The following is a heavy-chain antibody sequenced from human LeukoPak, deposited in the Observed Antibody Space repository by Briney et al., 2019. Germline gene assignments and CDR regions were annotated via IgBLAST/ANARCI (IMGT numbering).Heavy chain of an antibody. V-gene: IGHV5-51*01. J-gene: IGHJ6*03. Sequence: GESLNISCKGSGYSFSSYWIGWVRQLPGKDLEWMGIIYPGDSDTRYSPSFQGQVTISADKSISTANLRWSSLKASDTAIYYCARLDTRGGHSYYYMDVWGKGTTVTVSS. CDR1: GYSFSSYW. CDR2: IYPGDSDT. D-gene: IGHD5-18*01. CDR3: ARLDTRGGHSYYYMDV.